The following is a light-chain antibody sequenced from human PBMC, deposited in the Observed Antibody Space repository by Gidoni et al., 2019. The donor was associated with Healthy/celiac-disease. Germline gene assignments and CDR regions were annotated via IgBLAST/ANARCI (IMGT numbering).Light chain of an antibody. V-gene: IGLV1-40*01. Sequence: QSVLPQPPSVSGAPGQRVTISCTGSSSNIGAGYDVHWYQQLPGTAPKLLIDGNSNRPSGVPDRFSGSKSGTSASRAITGRQAEDEADYYWQYYDSSRSGSRVFGGGTKLT. CDR1: SSNIGAGYD. CDR3: QYYDSSRSGSRV. J-gene: IGLJ3*02. CDR2: GNS.